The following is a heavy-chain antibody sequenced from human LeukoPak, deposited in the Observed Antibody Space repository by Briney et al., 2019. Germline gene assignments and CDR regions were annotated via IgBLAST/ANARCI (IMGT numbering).Heavy chain of an antibody. CDR2: IKHDGSER. V-gene: IGHV3-7*01. J-gene: IGHJ3*02. CDR3: AREGFAAASDI. Sequence: GRSLRLSCAASGFTFSNYWMTWVRQAPGKGLEWVANIKHDGSERYYVDSVKGRFTISRDNAKNSMYLQMNSLRAEDTAVYYCAREGFAAASDIWGQGTMVTVSS. CDR1: GFTFSNYW. D-gene: IGHD2-15*01.